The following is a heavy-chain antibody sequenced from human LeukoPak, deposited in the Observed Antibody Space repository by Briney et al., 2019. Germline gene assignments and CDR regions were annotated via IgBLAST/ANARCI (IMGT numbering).Heavy chain of an antibody. Sequence: GASVKVSCKASGYTSTSYDINWVRQATGQGLEWMGWMNPNSGNTGYAQKLQGRVTMTTDTSTSTAYMELRSLRSDDTAVYYCARVGHYDYGDYGPLDYWGQGTLVTVSS. J-gene: IGHJ4*02. CDR3: ARVGHYDYGDYGPLDY. CDR2: MNPNSGNT. CDR1: GYTSTSYD. D-gene: IGHD4-17*01. V-gene: IGHV1-8*01.